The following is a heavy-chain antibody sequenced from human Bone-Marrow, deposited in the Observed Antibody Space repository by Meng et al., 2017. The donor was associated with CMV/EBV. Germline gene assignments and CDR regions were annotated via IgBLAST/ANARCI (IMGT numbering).Heavy chain of an antibody. J-gene: IGHJ6*02. V-gene: IGHV1-18*01. Sequence: ASVKVSCKASGYTFTSYAISWVRQTPGQGLEWMGWISAYNGNTNYAQKLQGRVTMTTDTSTSTAYMELRSLRSDDTAVYYCARAARYYYGMDVSGQGTTVTVSS. CDR3: ARAARYYYGMDV. CDR1: GYTFTSYA. CDR2: ISAYNGNT.